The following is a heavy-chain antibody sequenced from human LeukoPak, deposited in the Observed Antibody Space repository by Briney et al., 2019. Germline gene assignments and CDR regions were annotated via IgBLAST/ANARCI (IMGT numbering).Heavy chain of an antibody. CDR1: GFPFSTYW. D-gene: IGHD4-23*01. V-gene: IGHV3-74*01. CDR3: ARDGGKVPDN. CDR2: ISPDGSSR. Sequence: GGSLRLSCAASGFPFSTYWMHGVRQPPGKGLMWVSRISPDGSSRSYADSVKGRCIISRDNAKNTLSLQMNSLTAADTAVYYCARDGGKVPDNWGKGTLVTVSS. J-gene: IGHJ4*02.